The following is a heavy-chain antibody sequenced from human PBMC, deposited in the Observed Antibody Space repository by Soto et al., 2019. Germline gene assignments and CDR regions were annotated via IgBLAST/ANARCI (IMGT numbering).Heavy chain of an antibody. D-gene: IGHD3-10*01. CDR3: AREGTNLWYGALPGNMDV. CDR2: IWYDGNDK. V-gene: IGHV3-33*01. J-gene: IGHJ6*02. CDR1: GFTFSSDG. Sequence: GGSLRLSCVASGFTFSSDGMHWVRQAPGKGLEWVAVIWYDGNDKYYADSVKGRFTISRDNSKNTLYLQLNSLRAEDTAVYYCAREGTNLWYGALPGNMDVWGQGTTVTVSS.